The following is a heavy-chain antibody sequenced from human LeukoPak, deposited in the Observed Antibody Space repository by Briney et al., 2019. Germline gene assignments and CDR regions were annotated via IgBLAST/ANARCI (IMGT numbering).Heavy chain of an antibody. CDR3: ARWRGSSWYRGWFDP. V-gene: IGHV3-33*01. CDR2: IWYDGSNK. D-gene: IGHD6-13*01. CDR1: GFTFSGYG. J-gene: IGHJ5*02. Sequence: GGSLRLSCAASGFTFSGYGMHWVRQAPGKGLEWVAVIWYDGSNKDYADSVKGRFTISRDNSKNTLYLQMNSLRAEDTAVYYCARWRGSSWYRGWFDPWGQGTLVTVSS.